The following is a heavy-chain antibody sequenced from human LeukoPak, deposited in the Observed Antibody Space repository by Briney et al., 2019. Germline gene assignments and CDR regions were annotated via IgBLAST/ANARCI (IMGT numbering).Heavy chain of an antibody. J-gene: IGHJ5*02. CDR1: GGSISSSSYY. Sequence: PSETLSLTCTVSGGSISSSSYYWGWIRQPPGKGLEWIGSIYYSGSTYYNPSLKSRVTISVDTSKNQFSLKLSSVTAADTAVYYCARVPLGLFSRWFDPWGQGTLVTVSS. CDR3: ARVPLGLFSRWFDP. CDR2: IYYSGST. V-gene: IGHV4-39*07. D-gene: IGHD3-22*01.